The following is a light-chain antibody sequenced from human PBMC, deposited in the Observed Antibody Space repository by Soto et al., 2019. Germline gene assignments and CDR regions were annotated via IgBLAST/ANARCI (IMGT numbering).Light chain of an antibody. J-gene: IGLJ1*01. CDR1: SSNIGSGT. Sequence: QSVLTQPPPVSGTPGQRVTISCSGGSSNIGSGTVNWYQQLPGTAPKLLIYNNNQRPSGVPDRFSGSKSGTSGSLAISGLQSEDEADYYCASWDGSLTGLYVFGTGTKVTVL. V-gene: IGLV1-44*01. CDR2: NNN. CDR3: ASWDGSLTGLYV.